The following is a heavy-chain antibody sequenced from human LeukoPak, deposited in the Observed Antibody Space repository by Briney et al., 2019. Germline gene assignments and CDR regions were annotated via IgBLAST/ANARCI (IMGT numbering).Heavy chain of an antibody. J-gene: IGHJ4*02. D-gene: IGHD3-22*01. Sequence: SETLSLTCTVSGGSISSYYWSWIRQPAGKGLEWIGRIYTSGSTNYNPSLKSRVTMSVDTSKNQFSLKLSSVTAADTAVYYCARDSPYYYDSSGYDYFDYWGQGTLVTVSS. CDR1: GGSISSYY. CDR3: ARDSPYYYDSSGYDYFDY. CDR2: IYTSGST. V-gene: IGHV4-4*07.